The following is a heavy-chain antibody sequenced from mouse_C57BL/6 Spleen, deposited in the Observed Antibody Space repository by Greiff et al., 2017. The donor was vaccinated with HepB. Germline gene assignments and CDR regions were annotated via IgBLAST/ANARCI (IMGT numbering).Heavy chain of an antibody. D-gene: IGHD1-1*01. CDR3: ARRAYGSFYGMDY. CDR2: IDPSDSYT. V-gene: IGHV1-69*01. CDR1: GYTFTSYW. J-gene: IGHJ4*01. Sequence: QVQLKQPGAELVMPGASVKLSCKASGYTFTSYWMHWVKQRPGQGLEWIGEIDPSDSYTNYNQKFKGKSTLTVDKSSSTAYMQLSSLTSEDSAVYYCARRAYGSFYGMDYWGQGTSVTVSS.